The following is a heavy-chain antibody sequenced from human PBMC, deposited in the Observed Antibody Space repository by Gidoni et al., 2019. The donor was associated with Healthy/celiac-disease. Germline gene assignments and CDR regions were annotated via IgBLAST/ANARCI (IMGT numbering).Heavy chain of an antibody. V-gene: IGHV3-21*01. J-gene: IGHJ6*02. CDR2: ISSSSSYI. CDR3: ARDPDTAMDYYYYGMDV. D-gene: IGHD5-18*01. CDR1: GFTFSSYS. Sequence: EVQLVESGGGLVKPGGSLRLSCAASGFTFSSYSMNWVRQAPGKGLEWVSSISSSSSYIYYADSVKGRFTISRDNAKNSLYLQMNSLRAEDTAVYYCARDPDTAMDYYYYGMDVWGQGTTVTVSS.